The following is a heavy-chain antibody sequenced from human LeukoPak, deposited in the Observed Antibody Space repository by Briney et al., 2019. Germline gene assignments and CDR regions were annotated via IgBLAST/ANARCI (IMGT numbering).Heavy chain of an antibody. J-gene: IGHJ4*02. CDR1: GFTFSSYS. V-gene: IGHV3-48*01. CDR2: ISSSSSTI. Sequence: GGSLRLSCAASGFTFSSYSMNWVRQAPGKGLEWVSFISSSSSTIYYADSVKGRFTISRDNSKNTLYLQMSSLRAEDTAVYYCAKTENNYDILTGYLYWGQGTLVTVSS. D-gene: IGHD3-9*01. CDR3: AKTENNYDILTGYLY.